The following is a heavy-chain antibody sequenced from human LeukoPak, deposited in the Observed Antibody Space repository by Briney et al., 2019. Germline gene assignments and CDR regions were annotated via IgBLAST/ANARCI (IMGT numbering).Heavy chain of an antibody. CDR3: AKGGYYFDY. CDR2: ISYDGSNK. CDR1: GFTFSSYG. Sequence: GGSLRLSCAASGFTFSSYGMHWVLQAPGKGLEWVAVISYDGSNKYYADSVKGRFTISRDNSKNTLYLQMNSLRAEDTAVCYCAKGGYYFDYWGQGTLVTVSS. J-gene: IGHJ4*02. V-gene: IGHV3-30*18.